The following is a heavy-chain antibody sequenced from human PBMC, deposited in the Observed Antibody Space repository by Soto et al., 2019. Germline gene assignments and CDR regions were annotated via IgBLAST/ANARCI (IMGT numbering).Heavy chain of an antibody. D-gene: IGHD6-6*01. V-gene: IGHV1-69*01. Sequence: QVQLVQSGAEVQKPGSSVKVSCKASGGTFSSYAISWVRQAPGQGLEWMGGIIPIFGTANYAQKFQGRVTITADESTSTAYMELSSLRSEDTAVYYCARDKRIEYSSSWNWFDPWGQGTLVTVSS. CDR3: ARDKRIEYSSSWNWFDP. CDR2: IIPIFGTA. CDR1: GGTFSSYA. J-gene: IGHJ5*02.